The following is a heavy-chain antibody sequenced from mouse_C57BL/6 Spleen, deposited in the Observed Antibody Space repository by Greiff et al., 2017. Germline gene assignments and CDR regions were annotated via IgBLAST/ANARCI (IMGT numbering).Heavy chain of an antibody. CDR1: GYTFTSYW. CDR3: ARGGDYAMDY. CDR2: IDPANGNT. V-gene: IGHV14-3*01. Sequence: VQLQQPGAELVMPGASVKLSCKASGYTFTSYWMHWVKQRPEQGLEWIGRIDPANGNTKYAPKFQGKATITADTSSNTAYLQLSSLTSEDTAIYYCARGGDYAMDYWGQGTSVTVSS. J-gene: IGHJ4*01.